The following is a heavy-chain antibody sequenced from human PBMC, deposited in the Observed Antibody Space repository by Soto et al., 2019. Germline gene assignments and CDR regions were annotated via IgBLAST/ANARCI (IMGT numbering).Heavy chain of an antibody. J-gene: IGHJ4*02. D-gene: IGHD3-16*01. CDR3: ARVDLGDFDY. CDR2: ISAYNDKT. CDR1: GYTLIIYG. V-gene: IGHV1-18*01. Sequence: ASVKVSCKASGYTLIIYGITWVRQAPGQGLEWMGWISAYNDKTNYAQKLQGRVTMTTDTSTSTAYMELRSLRSDDTAVYYCARVDLGDFDYWGQGTLVTVSS.